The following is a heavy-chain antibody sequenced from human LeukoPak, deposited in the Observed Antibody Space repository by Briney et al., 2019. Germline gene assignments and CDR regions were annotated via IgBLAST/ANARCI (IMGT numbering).Heavy chain of an antibody. CDR3: ARDRHYYTSGGFDY. V-gene: IGHV3-48*02. J-gene: IGHJ4*02. CDR2: ISSSSSTI. D-gene: IGHD3-10*01. Sequence: GGSLGLSCAASGFTFSTYSMNWVRQAPGKGREWVSYISSSSSTIYYADSVKGRFTISRDNAKNSLYLQMSSLRDEDTAVYYCARDRHYYTSGGFDYWGQGTLVTVSS. CDR1: GFTFSTYS.